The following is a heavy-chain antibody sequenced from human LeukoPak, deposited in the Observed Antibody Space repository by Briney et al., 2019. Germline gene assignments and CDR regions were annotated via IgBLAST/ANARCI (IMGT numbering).Heavy chain of an antibody. CDR2: INHSRST. CDR3: ARRAYSSGWYFDY. V-gene: IGHV4-34*01. J-gene: IGHJ4*02. D-gene: IGHD6-19*01. Sequence: SETLNLTCAAYGGSFSGYYWSWIRQSPGKGLEWIGEINHSRSTNYNPSLKSRGTMSVDPSKNQFSLKLRSVTAADTAVFYCARRAYSSGWYFDYWGQGTLVTVSS. CDR1: GGSFSGYY.